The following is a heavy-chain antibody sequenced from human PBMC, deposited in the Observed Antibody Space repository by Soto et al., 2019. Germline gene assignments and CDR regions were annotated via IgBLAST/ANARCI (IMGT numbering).Heavy chain of an antibody. CDR2: IYSGGST. CDR3: ARDGYCSGGSCYKDFDY. V-gene: IGHV3-66*01. CDR1: GFTVSSNY. D-gene: IGHD2-15*01. Sequence: GGSLRLSCAASGFTVSSNYMSWVRQAPGKGLEWVSVIYSGGSTYYVDSVKGRFTISRDNSKNTLYLQMNSLRAEDTAVYYCARDGYCSGGSCYKDFDYWGQGTLVTVSS. J-gene: IGHJ4*02.